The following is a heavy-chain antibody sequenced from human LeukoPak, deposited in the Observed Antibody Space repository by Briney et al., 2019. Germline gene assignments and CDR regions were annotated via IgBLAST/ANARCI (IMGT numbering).Heavy chain of an antibody. CDR2: IYYSGST. V-gene: IGHV4-30-2*01. J-gene: IGHJ5*02. D-gene: IGHD6-6*01. CDR3: ARGIEYSSSRWFDP. CDR1: GGSISSGGYY. Sequence: SETLSLTCTVSGGSISSGGYYWSWIRQPPGKGLEWIGYIYYSGSTYYNPSLKSRVTISVDTSKNQFSLKLSSVTAADTAVYYCARGIEYSSSRWFDPWGQGTLVTVSS.